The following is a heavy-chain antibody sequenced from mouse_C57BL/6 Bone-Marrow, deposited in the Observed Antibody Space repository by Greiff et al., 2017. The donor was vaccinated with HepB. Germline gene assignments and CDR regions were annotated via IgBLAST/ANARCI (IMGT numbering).Heavy chain of an antibody. CDR2: IYPYNDGT. V-gene: IGHV1-14*01. CDR3: MGYGNYGFAY. J-gene: IGHJ3*01. D-gene: IGHD2-10*02. Sequence: VQLQQSGPEPVKPGASVKMSCKASGYTFTSYVMHWVKQKPGQGLEWIGNIYPYNDGTKYNEKFKGKATLTSDKSSSTAYMERSSLTSEDSAVYHRMGYGNYGFAYWGQGTLVTISA. CDR1: GYTFTSYV.